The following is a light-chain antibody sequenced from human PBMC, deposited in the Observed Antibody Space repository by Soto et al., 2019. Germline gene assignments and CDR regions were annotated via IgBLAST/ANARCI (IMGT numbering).Light chain of an antibody. J-gene: IGKJ5*01. CDR1: QSVSTN. Sequence: EIVMTQSPATLSVSPGERATLSCMASQSVSTNLVWYQQKPGQAPRLLIYGASTRATGFPARFSGSGSGTEFTLTISSMQSEDFAVYYCQQCNNWPSTFGQGARLEIK. V-gene: IGKV3-15*01. CDR2: GAS. CDR3: QQCNNWPST.